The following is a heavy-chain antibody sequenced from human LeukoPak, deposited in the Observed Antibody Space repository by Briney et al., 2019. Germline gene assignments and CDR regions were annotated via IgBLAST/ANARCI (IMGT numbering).Heavy chain of an antibody. D-gene: IGHD3-3*01. CDR3: ARHGSGSDIGALVDHYYFDY. CDR1: GGSISSGGYS. CDR2: IYYSGST. J-gene: IGHJ4*02. V-gene: IGHV4-61*08. Sequence: SETLSLTCAVSGGSISSGGYSWSWIRQPPGKGLEWIGYIYYSGSTNYNPSLKSRVTISVDTSKNQFSLKLSSVTAADTAVYYCARHGSGSDIGALVDHYYFDYWGQGTLVTVSS.